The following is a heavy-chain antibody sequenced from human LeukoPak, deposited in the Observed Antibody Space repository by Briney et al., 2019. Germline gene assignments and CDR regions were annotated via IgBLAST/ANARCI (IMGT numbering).Heavy chain of an antibody. CDR3: ARAGYSSYDY. CDR1: GGSISGYY. CDR2: IYYSGNT. D-gene: IGHD6-13*01. V-gene: IGHV4-59*08. Sequence: SETLSLTCTVSGGSISGYYWSWIRQPPGKGLEWIGFIYYSGNTNYNPSLKSRVIISVDTSKNQFSLNLSSVTAADTAVYYCARAGYSSYDYWGQGTLVTVSS. J-gene: IGHJ4*02.